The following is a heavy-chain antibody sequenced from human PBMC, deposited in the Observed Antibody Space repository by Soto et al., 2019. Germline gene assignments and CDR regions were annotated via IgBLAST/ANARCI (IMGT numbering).Heavy chain of an antibody. Sequence: GASVKVSCKASGFTFTSSAFQWVRQARGRRLEWIGWIAVGSGYTNYAQRFQDRVTLTRDMSTATTYMELSRLTSEDTAIYYCAADAKAWQQMVPSDYWGQGTLVTVSS. J-gene: IGHJ4*02. D-gene: IGHD2-8*01. CDR2: IAVGSGYT. V-gene: IGHV1-58*01. CDR3: AADAKAWQQMVPSDY. CDR1: GFTFTSSA.